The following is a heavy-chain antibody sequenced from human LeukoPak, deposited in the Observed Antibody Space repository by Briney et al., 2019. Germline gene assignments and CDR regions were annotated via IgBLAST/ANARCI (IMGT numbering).Heavy chain of an antibody. J-gene: IGHJ3*02. CDR2: IGSYT. V-gene: IGHV3-23*01. CDR3: ASRAVIPPAYAFDI. Sequence: GGSLRLSCAASGFSFSTSVMSWVRQAPGKGLEWVSAIGSYTYYADSLKGRFTVSRDTSKNTVFLQMNSLRDEDTAVYYCASRAVIPPAYAFDIWGQGTMVTVSS. D-gene: IGHD3-10*01. CDR1: GFSFSTSV.